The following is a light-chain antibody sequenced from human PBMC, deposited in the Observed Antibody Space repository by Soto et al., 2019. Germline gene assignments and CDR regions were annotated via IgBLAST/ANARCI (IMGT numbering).Light chain of an antibody. CDR1: SSNIGSNY. V-gene: IGLV1-47*01. CDR2: RNN. Sequence: QSVLTQPPSASGTPGQRVTISCSGSSSNIGSNYVYWYQQLPGTAPKLLIYRNNQRHSGVPDRFSGSKSVTSASLAISGLRSEDEADYYCAAWDDSLSGPVFGTGTKLTVL. CDR3: AAWDDSLSGPV. J-gene: IGLJ1*01.